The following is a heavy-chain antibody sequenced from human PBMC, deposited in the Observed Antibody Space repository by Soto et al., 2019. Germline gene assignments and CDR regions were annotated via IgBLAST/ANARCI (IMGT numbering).Heavy chain of an antibody. CDR2: ISAHNGNT. CDR1: GYTFTTYG. J-gene: IGHJ4*02. D-gene: IGHD1-1*01. CDR3: ARGRYGDY. V-gene: IGHV1-18*01. Sequence: QVHLVQSGAEVKRPGASVKVSCKGSGYTFTTYGITWVRQAPGQGLEWVGWISAHNGNTNYAQKLQGRVTVTRDTSTRTAYMELRRLRSEDTAVYYCARGRYGDYWGQGALVTVSS.